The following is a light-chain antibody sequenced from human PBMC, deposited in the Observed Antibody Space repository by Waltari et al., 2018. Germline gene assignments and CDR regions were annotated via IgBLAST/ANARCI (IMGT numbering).Light chain of an antibody. J-gene: IGLJ1*01. CDR3: SCRDNSGFRHV. V-gene: IGLV3-19*01. CDR2: GQN. Sequence: SSDLTQDPAVSVALGQTVRITCQGDSLRSYYAHWYQQKPGQAPVLVIFGQNKRPSGIPDRFSGSSSRNTASLTITGAQAEDEADYYCSCRDNSGFRHVFGTGTKVTV. CDR1: SLRSYY.